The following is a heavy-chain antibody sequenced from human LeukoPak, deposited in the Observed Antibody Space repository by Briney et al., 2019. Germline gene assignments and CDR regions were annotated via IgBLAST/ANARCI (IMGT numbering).Heavy chain of an antibody. CDR1: GFTFSSYA. D-gene: IGHD6-19*01. Sequence: GGSLRLSCAASGFTFSSYAMSWVRQAPGKGLEWVSAISGSGGSTYYADSVKGRFTISRDNSKNTLYLQMNSLRAEDTAVYYCARRGWYGRHAFDIWGQGTMVTVSS. J-gene: IGHJ3*02. V-gene: IGHV3-23*01. CDR3: ARRGWYGRHAFDI. CDR2: ISGSGGST.